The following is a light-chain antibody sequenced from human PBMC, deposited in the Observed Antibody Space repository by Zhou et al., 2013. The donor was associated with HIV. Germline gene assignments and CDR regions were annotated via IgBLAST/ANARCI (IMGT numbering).Light chain of an antibody. J-gene: IGKJ4*01. Sequence: DVVMTQSPLSLPVTPGEPASISCRSSQSLLHSNGYNYLDWYLQKPGQSPQLLIYLGSNRASGVPDRFSGSGAGTDFTLKISRVEAEDVGIYYCVQAVQIPFTFGGGTKVDIK. V-gene: IGKV2-28*01. CDR3: VQAVQIPFT. CDR2: LGS. CDR1: QSLLHSNGYNY.